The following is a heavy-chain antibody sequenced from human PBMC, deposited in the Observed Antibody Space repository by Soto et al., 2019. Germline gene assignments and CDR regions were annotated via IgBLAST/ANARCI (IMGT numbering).Heavy chain of an antibody. CDR1: GFTFSSYD. CDR3: ARGLYCSSTSCYDYYGMDV. Sequence: GGSLRLSCAASGFTFSSYDMDWVRQATGKGLEWVSAIGTAGDPYYPGSVKGRFTISRENAKNSLYLQMNSLRAGDTAVYYCARGLYCSSTSCYDYYGMDVWGQGTTVTVSS. J-gene: IGHJ6*02. CDR2: IGTAGDP. V-gene: IGHV3-13*05. D-gene: IGHD2-2*01.